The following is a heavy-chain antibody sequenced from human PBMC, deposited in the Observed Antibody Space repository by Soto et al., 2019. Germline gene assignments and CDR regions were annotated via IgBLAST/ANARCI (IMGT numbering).Heavy chain of an antibody. D-gene: IGHD3-22*01. CDR1: GGTFSRYA. CDR3: ARDGTLYDSSGYYYLY. V-gene: IGHV1-69*01. CDR2: IIPMFGKA. Sequence: ASVKFSCKASGGTFSRYAINWMRQAPGQGLEWMGGIIPMFGKANYAQKFQGRVTITADESTNTGYMEVRSLKSEDTAVYYCARDGTLYDSSGYYYLYWGQGTLVTVSS. J-gene: IGHJ4*02.